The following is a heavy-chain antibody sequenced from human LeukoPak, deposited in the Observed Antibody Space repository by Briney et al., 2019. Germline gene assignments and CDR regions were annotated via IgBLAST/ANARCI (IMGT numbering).Heavy chain of an antibody. CDR1: GFTFDDYA. CDR2: ISWNSGSI. CDR3: VRDRDWGFDY. J-gene: IGHJ4*02. Sequence: GGSLRLSCAASGFTFDDYAMHWVRQAPGKGLEWVSGISWNSGSIGYADSVKGRFTISRDNAKNSLYLQMNSLRAEDTAVYYCVRDRDWGFDYWGQGTLVTVSS. V-gene: IGHV3-9*01. D-gene: IGHD3/OR15-3a*01.